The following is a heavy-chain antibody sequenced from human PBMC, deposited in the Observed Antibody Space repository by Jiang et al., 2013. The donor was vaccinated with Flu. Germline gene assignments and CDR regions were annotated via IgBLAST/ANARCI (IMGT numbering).Heavy chain of an antibody. CDR3: ARGLGVYDYVWGSYRYTFDY. V-gene: IGHV4-31*03. CDR2: IYYSGST. J-gene: IGHJ4*02. Sequence: PGLVKPSQTLSLTCTVSGGSISSGGYYWSWIRQHPGKGLEWIGYIYYSGSTYYKPAPSRVEFTISVDTSKNQFSLKLSSVTAADTAVYYCARGLGVYDYVWGSYRYTFDYWGQGTLVTVSS. CDR1: GGSISSGGYY. D-gene: IGHD3-16*02.